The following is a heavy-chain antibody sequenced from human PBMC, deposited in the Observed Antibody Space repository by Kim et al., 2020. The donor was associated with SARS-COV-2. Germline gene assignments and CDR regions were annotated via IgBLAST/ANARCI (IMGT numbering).Heavy chain of an antibody. CDR1: GFTFSDYY. D-gene: IGHD5-12*01. Sequence: GGSLRLSCAASGFTFSDYYMSWIRQAPGKGLEWVSYISSSGSTIYYADSVKGRFTISRDNAKNSLYLQMNSLRAEDTAVYYCARDWIVDIVATIGDRSDYWGQGALVTVAS. J-gene: IGHJ4*02. CDR2: ISSSGSTI. CDR3: ARDWIVDIVATIGDRSDY. V-gene: IGHV3-11*01.